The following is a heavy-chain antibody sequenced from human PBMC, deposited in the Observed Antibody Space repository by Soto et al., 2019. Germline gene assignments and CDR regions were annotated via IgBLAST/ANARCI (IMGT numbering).Heavy chain of an antibody. J-gene: IGHJ5*02. CDR2: IFSDGAT. CDR3: ARYISLPASDDNWFDP. CDR1: GFSLNTAGMG. V-gene: IGHV2-26*01. Sequence: QVTLKESGPLLVKPTDTLTLTCSVSGFSLNTAGMGVSWIRQPPGKALEWLGNIFSDGATSYTSSLRSTLTISRDTSKTQVVLIMTNIDPLDTATYYCARYISLPASDDNWFDPWGQGTLVTVSS. D-gene: IGHD2-2*01.